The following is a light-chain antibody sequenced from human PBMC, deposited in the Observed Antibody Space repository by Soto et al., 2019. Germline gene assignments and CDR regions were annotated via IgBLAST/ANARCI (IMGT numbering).Light chain of an antibody. V-gene: IGKV3-11*01. J-gene: IGKJ3*01. Sequence: EIVLTQSPATLSLSPGERATLSCRASQSVSNYLAWYQQRPGQAPRLLIYDASSRAPDIPDRFSGSGYGTDFTLTISGLEPEDFAVYYCQHRSNWPPIFSFGPGTKVDIK. CDR1: QSVSNY. CDR3: QHRSNWPPIFS. CDR2: DAS.